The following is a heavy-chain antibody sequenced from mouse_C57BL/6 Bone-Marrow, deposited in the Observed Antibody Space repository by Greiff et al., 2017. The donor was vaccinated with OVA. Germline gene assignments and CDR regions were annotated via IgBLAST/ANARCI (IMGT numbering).Heavy chain of an antibody. CDR1: GFTFSSYA. CDR3: ARDDYCSSYWYFDV. D-gene: IGHD1-1*01. J-gene: IGHJ1*03. Sequence: EVQGVESGGGLVKPGGSLKLSCAASGFTFSSYAMSWVRPTPEKRLEWVATISDGGSYTYYPDNVKGRFTISRDNAKNNLYLQRSHLKSEYTAMYDCARDDYCSSYWYFDVWGTGTTVTVSS. CDR2: ISDGGSYT. V-gene: IGHV5-4*01.